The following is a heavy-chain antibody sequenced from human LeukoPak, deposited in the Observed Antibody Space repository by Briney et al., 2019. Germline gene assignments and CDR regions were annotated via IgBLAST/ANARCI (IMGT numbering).Heavy chain of an antibody. V-gene: IGHV4-59*01. D-gene: IGHD6-6*01. Sequence: SETLSLTCTVSSGSIGSYYWNWIRQPPGKGLEGIGYIYYSGSTDYNPSLKSRVTISVDTSKNQFSLKLSSVTAADTAVYYCARAREISSSSGRAYYFDYWGQGTLVTVSS. J-gene: IGHJ4*02. CDR3: ARAREISSSSGRAYYFDY. CDR1: SGSIGSYY. CDR2: IYYSGST.